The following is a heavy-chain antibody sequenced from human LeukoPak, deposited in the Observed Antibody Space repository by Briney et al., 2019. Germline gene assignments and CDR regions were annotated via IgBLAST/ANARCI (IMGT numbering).Heavy chain of an antibody. Sequence: PGGSLRLSCAASGFSFSAYPMGWVRQAPGKGLQWLSGISASGDVTFHADRVKGRFAISRDNSKNTLYLQMTGLRAGDTAGYCAKSLFTSATGTGRAFHIWGQGTMVTVSS. V-gene: IGHV3-23*01. J-gene: IGHJ3*02. D-gene: IGHD1-1*01. CDR1: GFSFSAYP. CDR2: ISASGDVT. CDR3: AKSLFTSATGTGRAFHI.